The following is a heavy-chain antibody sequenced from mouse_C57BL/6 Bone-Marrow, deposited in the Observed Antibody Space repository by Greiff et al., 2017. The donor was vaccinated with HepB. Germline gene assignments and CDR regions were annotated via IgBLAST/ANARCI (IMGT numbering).Heavy chain of an antibody. V-gene: IGHV14-4*01. Sequence: EVQLQQSGAELVRPGASVKLSCTASGFNIKDDYMHWVKQRPEQGLEWIGWIDPENGDTEYASKFQGKATITADTSSNTAYLQLSSLTSEDTAVYYCTTGYYGSSYEAYWGQGTLVTVSA. CDR3: TTGYYGSSYEAY. CDR1: GFNIKDDY. CDR2: IDPENGDT. D-gene: IGHD1-1*01. J-gene: IGHJ3*01.